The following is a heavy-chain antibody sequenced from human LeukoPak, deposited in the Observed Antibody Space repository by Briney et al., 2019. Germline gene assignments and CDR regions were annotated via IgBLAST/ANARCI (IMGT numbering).Heavy chain of an antibody. D-gene: IGHD5-12*01. J-gene: IGHJ5*02. CDR1: GYSFSDYY. Sequence: ASVKVSCKASGYSFSDYYIHWLRQAPGQGLEWMGWINPDSGGTNYAQRFQGRVTMTRDTSITTVYMELSQLRSDDTAVFYCTREARAGNWFDPWGQGTPVIVSS. CDR2: INPDSGGT. V-gene: IGHV1-2*02. CDR3: TREARAGNWFDP.